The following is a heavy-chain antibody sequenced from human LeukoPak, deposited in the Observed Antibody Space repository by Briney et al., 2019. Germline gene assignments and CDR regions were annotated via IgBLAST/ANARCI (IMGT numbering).Heavy chain of an antibody. V-gene: IGHV3-11*04. CDR1: GYIFSDYY. J-gene: IGHJ5*02. CDR2: IGKSGTPV. Sequence: GGSLRLSCTASGYIFSDYYMSWLRQAPGKGLEWLSYIGKSGTPVYYAASVRDRFTISRDNAKKLLYLELNSLRVDDTAVYYCTRDFHRGALHLWGQGTLVTVS. D-gene: IGHD3/OR15-3a*01. CDR3: TRDFHRGALHL.